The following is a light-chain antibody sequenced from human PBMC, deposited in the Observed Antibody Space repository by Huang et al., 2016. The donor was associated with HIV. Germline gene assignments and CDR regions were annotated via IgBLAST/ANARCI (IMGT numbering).Light chain of an antibody. CDR1: QSVSSN. CDR3: QHYNNWPPLT. J-gene: IGKJ4*01. CDR2: IAS. V-gene: IGKV3-15*01. Sequence: EIVMTQSPATLSVSPGERATLSFRASQSVSSNLAWYQQRPGQAPRLLIYIASTRATGIPARFSGSGSGTEFILTISSLHSEDFAVYYCQHYNNWPPLTFGGGTKVEIK.